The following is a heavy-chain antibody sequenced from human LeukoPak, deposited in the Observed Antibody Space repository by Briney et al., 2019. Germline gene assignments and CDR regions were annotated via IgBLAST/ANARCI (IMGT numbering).Heavy chain of an antibody. V-gene: IGHV1-69*06. J-gene: IGHJ6*03. CDR3: AREAAAGTYYYYMDV. Sequence: ASVKVSCKASGGTFSSYAISWVRQAPGQGLEWMGGIIPIFGTANYAQKFQGRVTITADKSTSTAYMELSSLRSEDTAVYYCAREAAAGTYYYYMDVWGKGTTVTISS. CDR2: IIPIFGTA. D-gene: IGHD6-13*01. CDR1: GGTFSSYA.